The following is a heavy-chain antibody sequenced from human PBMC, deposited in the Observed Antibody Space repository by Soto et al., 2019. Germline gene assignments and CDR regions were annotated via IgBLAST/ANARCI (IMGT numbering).Heavy chain of an antibody. D-gene: IGHD3-22*01. CDR1: GGSISSSSYY. J-gene: IGHJ4*02. V-gene: IGHV4-39*01. Sequence: PSETLSLTCTVSGGSISSSSYYWGWIRQPPGKGLEWIGSFYYSGSTYYNPSLKTRVTISVDTSKSQFSLRLRSVTAADTAVYYCARHLYSGESSGYYGYWGQGALVTVSS. CDR3: ARHLYSGESSGYYGY. CDR2: FYYSGST.